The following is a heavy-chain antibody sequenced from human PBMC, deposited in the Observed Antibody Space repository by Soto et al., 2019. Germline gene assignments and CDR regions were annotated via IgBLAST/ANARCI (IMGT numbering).Heavy chain of an antibody. CDR2: VNPSGGST. CDR1: GYIFTAYS. J-gene: IGHJ1*01. Sequence: VKVSCKASGYIFTAYSMHWVRQAPGQGLEWMGVVNPSGGSTNYAQRFQGRITMTRDTSTSTVYMDLKFLTSEDTAVYYCAREENCSDGVCYSEYFQRWGQGTLVTVSS. V-gene: IGHV1-46*01. CDR3: AREENCSDGVCYSEYFQR. D-gene: IGHD2-15*01.